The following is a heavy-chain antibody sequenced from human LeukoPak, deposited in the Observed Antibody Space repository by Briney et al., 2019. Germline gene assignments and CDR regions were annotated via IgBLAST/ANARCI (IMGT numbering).Heavy chain of an antibody. J-gene: IGHJ5*02. Sequence: SVKVSCKASGGTFSSYAISWVRQAPGQGLEWMGGIIPIFGTANYAQKFQGRVTITADESTSTAYMELSSLRSEDTAVYYCAKRGTHYYYDSSGRNWFDPWGQGTLVTVSS. CDR1: GGTFSSYA. D-gene: IGHD3-22*01. V-gene: IGHV1-69*13. CDR2: IIPIFGTA. CDR3: AKRGTHYYYDSSGRNWFDP.